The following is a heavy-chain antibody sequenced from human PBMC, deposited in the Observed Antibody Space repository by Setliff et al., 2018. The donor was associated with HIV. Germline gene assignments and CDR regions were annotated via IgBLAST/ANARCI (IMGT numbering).Heavy chain of an antibody. CDR2: VYYSGST. CDR1: GGSISSGGYY. V-gene: IGHV4-31*03. CDR3: ARGRYSYGYGGGAYDI. Sequence: PSETLSLTCTVSGGSISSGGYYWSWIRQHPGKGLEWIGYVYYSGSTYYNPSLKSRVTISIDRSKDQFSLKLTSVTAAATAVYYCARGRYSYGYGGGAYDIWGHGTMVTVSS. J-gene: IGHJ3*02. D-gene: IGHD5-18*01.